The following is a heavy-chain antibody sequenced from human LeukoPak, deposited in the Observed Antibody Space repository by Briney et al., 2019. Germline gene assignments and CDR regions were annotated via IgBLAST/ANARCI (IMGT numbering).Heavy chain of an antibody. J-gene: IGHJ4*02. Sequence: SETLSLTCTVSGGSNSSGSYYWSWIRQPAGKGLEWIGRIYTSGSTNYNPSLKSRVTISVDTSKNQFSLKLSSVTAAETAVYYCARGAAAGLNYWGQGTLVTVSS. D-gene: IGHD6-13*01. CDR3: ARGAAAGLNY. CDR2: IYTSGST. CDR1: GGSNSSGSYY. V-gene: IGHV4-61*02.